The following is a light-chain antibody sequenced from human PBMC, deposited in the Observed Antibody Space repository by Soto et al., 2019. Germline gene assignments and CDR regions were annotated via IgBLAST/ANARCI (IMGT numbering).Light chain of an antibody. V-gene: IGLV7-43*01. CDR3: LVYYDGAWV. Sequence: QAVVTKEPSLTVSPGGTVTLTCASSTGAVTSGYYTNWFQQKPEQSPRPLIYSTSNKHSWTPARFSGSLLGDRAALTLSGVQPEDEADYYCLVYYDGAWVFGGGTKLTVL. J-gene: IGLJ3*02. CDR1: TGAVTSGYY. CDR2: STS.